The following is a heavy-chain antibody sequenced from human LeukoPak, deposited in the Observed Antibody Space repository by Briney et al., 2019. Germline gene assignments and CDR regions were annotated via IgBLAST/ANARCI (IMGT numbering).Heavy chain of an antibody. V-gene: IGHV3-30*18. D-gene: IGHD3-10*01. CDR1: GFTFSSYG. CDR3: AKLASGGSGSFDI. J-gene: IGHJ3*02. Sequence: TGGSLRLSCAASGFTFSSYGMHWVRQAPGKGLEWVAVILYDGSNEYYADSVKGRFTISRDNSKNTLYLQMNSLRAEDTAVYYCAKLASGGSGSFDIWGQGTMVIVSS. CDR2: ILYDGSNE.